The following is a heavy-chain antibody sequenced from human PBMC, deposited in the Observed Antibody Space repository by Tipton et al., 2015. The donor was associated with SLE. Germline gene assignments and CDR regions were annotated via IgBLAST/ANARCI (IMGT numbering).Heavy chain of an antibody. D-gene: IGHD6-6*01. CDR2: IYHTGVT. V-gene: IGHV4-59*12. Sequence: TLSLTCTVSGGSISSYWSWIRQPPGKGLEWIGYIYHTGVTYYNPSLKSRVTMSADTSKNQFYLNLNSVTAADTGVYFCAKDFSSSPGWFDPWGPGTLVTVAS. CDR3: AKDFSSSPGWFDP. J-gene: IGHJ5*02. CDR1: GGSISSY.